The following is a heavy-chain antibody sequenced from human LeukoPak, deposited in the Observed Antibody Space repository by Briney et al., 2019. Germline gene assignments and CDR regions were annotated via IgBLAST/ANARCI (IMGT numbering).Heavy chain of an antibody. D-gene: IGHD6-19*01. CDR1: GGSFSGKY. V-gene: IGHV4-34*01. J-gene: IGHJ4*02. CDR3: VTGQWLVPVSY. Sequence: SETLSLTCVVNGGSFSGKYWSWIRQPPGKGLEWIGEINHSGSTNYNPSLKSRVTTSVDTSKNQSSLKLSSVTAADTAVYYCVTGQWLVPVSYWGQGTLVTVSS. CDR2: INHSGST.